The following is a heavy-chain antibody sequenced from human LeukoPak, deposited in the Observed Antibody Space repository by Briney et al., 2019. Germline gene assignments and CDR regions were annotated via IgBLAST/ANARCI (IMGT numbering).Heavy chain of an antibody. CDR3: AKDLFGGPARAFFDY. Sequence: GSLRLSFAASGFPFSIYPMSWVRQAPGKGLEWVSSINRSGGYAYYANSVKGRFITSRDNSKNTLYLQMNSLRAEDTAVYYCAKDLFGGPARAFFDYWGQGTLVTVSS. J-gene: IGHJ4*02. D-gene: IGHD3-16*01. CDR2: INRSGGYA. CDR1: GFPFSIYP. V-gene: IGHV3-23*01.